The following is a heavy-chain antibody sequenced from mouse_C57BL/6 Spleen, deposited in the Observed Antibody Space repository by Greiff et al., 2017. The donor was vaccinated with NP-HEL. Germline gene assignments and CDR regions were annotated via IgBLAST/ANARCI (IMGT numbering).Heavy chain of an antibody. CDR2: IDPSDSYT. Sequence: QVQLKQPGAELVMPGASVKLSCKASGYTFTSYWMHWVKQRPGQGLEWIGEIDPSDSYTNYNQKFKGKSTLTVDQSSSTAYMQLSSLTSDDSAVYYCAISPLGSHAMDYGGQGTSVTVSS. J-gene: IGHJ4*01. CDR3: AISPLGSHAMDY. CDR1: GYTFTSYW. V-gene: IGHV1-69*01. D-gene: IGHD3-3*01.